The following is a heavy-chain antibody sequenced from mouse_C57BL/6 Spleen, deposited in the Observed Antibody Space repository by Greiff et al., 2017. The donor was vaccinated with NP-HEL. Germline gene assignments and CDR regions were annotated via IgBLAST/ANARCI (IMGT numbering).Heavy chain of an antibody. CDR1: GYTFTDYY. Sequence: VQLQQSGPELVKPGASVKISCKASGYTFTDYYMNWVKQSHGKSLEWIGDINPNNGGTSYNQKFKGKATLAVDKSSSTAYMELRSLTSEDSAVYYCARRGYDSVMDYWGQGTSVTVSS. CDR2: INPNNGGT. D-gene: IGHD2-4*01. CDR3: ARRGYDSVMDY. J-gene: IGHJ4*01. V-gene: IGHV1-26*01.